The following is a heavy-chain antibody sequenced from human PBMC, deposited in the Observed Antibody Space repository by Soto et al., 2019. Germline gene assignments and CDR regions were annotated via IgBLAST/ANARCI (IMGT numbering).Heavy chain of an antibody. V-gene: IGHV1-69*13. CDR3: AREPNTAMVSSYYYYGMDV. D-gene: IGHD5-18*01. J-gene: IGHJ6*02. CDR1: GGTFSSYA. Sequence: SVKVSCKASGGTFSSYAISWVRQAPGQGLEWMGGIIPIFGTANYAQKFQGRVTITADESTSTAYMELSSLRSEDTAVYYCAREPNTAMVSSYYYYGMDVWGQGTTVTVSS. CDR2: IIPIFGTA.